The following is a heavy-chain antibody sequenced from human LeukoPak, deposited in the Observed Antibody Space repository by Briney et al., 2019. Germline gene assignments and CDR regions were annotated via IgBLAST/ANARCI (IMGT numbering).Heavy chain of an antibody. CDR3: ARGPRDPTEYCSRGACAPTYEV. V-gene: IGHV3-48*03. D-gene: IGHD2-15*01. Sequence: PGGSLRLSCAVSGFIFSDYEMNWVRQAPGKGLEWVSYISSSGRKIYYADSVKGRLTISRDNAKNSLYLQMNSLRADDTAIYYCARGPRDPTEYCSRGACAPTYEVWGQGALVTVSS. CDR1: GFIFSDYE. J-gene: IGHJ4*02. CDR2: ISSSGRKI.